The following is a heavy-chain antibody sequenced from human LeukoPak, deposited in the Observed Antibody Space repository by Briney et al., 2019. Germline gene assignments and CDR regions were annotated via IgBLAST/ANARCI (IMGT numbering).Heavy chain of an antibody. CDR3: ARDRDRHYYDSSGYYHYWYFDL. J-gene: IGHJ2*01. V-gene: IGHV4-34*01. CDR1: GGSFSGFY. Sequence: KPSETLSLTCAVYGGSFSGFYWTWIRQPSGKGLEWIGQINHNRNTHYNPSLKSRVTISVDTSKNQFSLKLSSVTAADTAVYYCARDRDRHYYDSSGYYHYWYFDLWGRGTLVTVSS. CDR2: INHNRNT. D-gene: IGHD3-22*01.